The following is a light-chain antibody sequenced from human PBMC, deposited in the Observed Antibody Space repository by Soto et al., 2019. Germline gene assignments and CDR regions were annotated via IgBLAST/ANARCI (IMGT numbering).Light chain of an antibody. V-gene: IGKV1-8*01. Sequence: AIRMTQSPYSLSASTGDRVTLTWLASQGISSYLAWYQQKPGKAPKLLIYAASTLQSGVPSRFSGSGSGTDFTLTISSLQPEDFATYYCQQSYSTLWTFGQGTKVDIK. CDR2: AAS. J-gene: IGKJ1*01. CDR1: QGISSY. CDR3: QQSYSTLWT.